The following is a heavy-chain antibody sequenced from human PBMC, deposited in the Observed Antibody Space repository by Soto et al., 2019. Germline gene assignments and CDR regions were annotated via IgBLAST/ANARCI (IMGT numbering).Heavy chain of an antibody. CDR2: IYYSGST. CDR1: GGSISSGGYY. V-gene: IGHV4-31*02. CDR3: AREDSSSSSLDY. D-gene: IGHD6-6*01. Sequence: SETLSLTCTVSGGSISSGGYYWSWIRQHPGKGLEWIGYIYYSGSTYYNPSLKSRVTISVDTSKNQFSLKLSSVTAADTAVYYCAREDSSSSSLDYWGQGTLVTV. J-gene: IGHJ4*02.